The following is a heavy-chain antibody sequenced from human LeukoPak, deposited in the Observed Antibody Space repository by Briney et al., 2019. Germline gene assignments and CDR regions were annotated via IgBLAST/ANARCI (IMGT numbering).Heavy chain of an antibody. CDR3: ARDFPACGGDCPSDY. V-gene: IGHV1-18*01. J-gene: IGHJ4*02. D-gene: IGHD2-21*02. CDR2: ISAYNGNT. Sequence: ASVKVSCKASGYTFTSYGISWVRQAPGQGLEWMGWISAYNGNTNYAQKLQGRVTMTTDTSTSTAYMELRSLRPDDTAVYYCARDFPACGGDCPSDYWGQGTLVTVSS. CDR1: GYTFTSYG.